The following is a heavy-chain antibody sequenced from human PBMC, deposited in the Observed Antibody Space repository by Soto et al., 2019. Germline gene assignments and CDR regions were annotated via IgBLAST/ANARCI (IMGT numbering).Heavy chain of an antibody. CDR1: GFTYSSYA. Sequence: PGGSLRLSCAASGFTYSSYAMSWVRQPPGKGLEWVSGISGSGGGTYYADSVKGRFTISRDNSKNTLYLQMNSLRAEDTVVYYCAKGKTVRLDGSFDYWGQGTLVTVSS. D-gene: IGHD1-1*01. CDR3: AKGKTVRLDGSFDY. CDR2: ISGSGGGT. V-gene: IGHV3-23*01. J-gene: IGHJ4*02.